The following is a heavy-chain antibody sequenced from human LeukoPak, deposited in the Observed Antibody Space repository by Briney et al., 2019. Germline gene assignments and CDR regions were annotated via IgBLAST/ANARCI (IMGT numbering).Heavy chain of an antibody. CDR3: AKDPLVLAAAAYYFDD. CDR2: ISYDGSNK. J-gene: IGHJ4*02. CDR1: GFTFSSYA. D-gene: IGHD6-13*01. V-gene: IGHV3-30-3*01. Sequence: PGGSLRLSCAASGFTFSSYAMHWVRQAPGKGLEWVAVISYDGSNKYYADSVKGRFTISRDNSKNTLYLQMTSLKIEDTAVYYCAKDPLVLAAAAYYFDDWGQGTLVTVSS.